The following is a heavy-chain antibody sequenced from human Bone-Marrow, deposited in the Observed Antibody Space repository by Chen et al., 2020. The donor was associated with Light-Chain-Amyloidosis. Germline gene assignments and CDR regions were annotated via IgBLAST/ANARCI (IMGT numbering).Heavy chain of an antibody. J-gene: IGHJ6*03. D-gene: IGHD1-1*01. Sequence: QVQLMESGGDVVQPGRSLRLSCEVSGFTFRHYGLHWVRQAPGKGLEWVAFIRYDGSNKYYADSVKGRFTISRDNSKNTLYLQMNSLRAEDTAVYYCAKVGALGAVQHYYYMDVWGKGTTVTVSS. V-gene: IGHV3-30*02. CDR1: GFTFRHYG. CDR3: AKVGALGAVQHYYYMDV. CDR2: IRYDGSNK.